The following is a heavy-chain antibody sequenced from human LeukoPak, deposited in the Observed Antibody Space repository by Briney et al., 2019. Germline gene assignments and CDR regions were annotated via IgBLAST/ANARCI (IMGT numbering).Heavy chain of an antibody. V-gene: IGHV3-49*04. Sequence: GGSLRLSCTASGFTFGDYAMSWVRQAPGKGLEWAGFIRSKAYGGTTEYAASVKGRFTISRDDSKSIAYLQMNSLKTEDTAVYYCTRLGYDKADAFDIWGQGTMVTVSS. CDR2: IRSKAYGGTT. J-gene: IGHJ3*02. CDR3: TRLGYDKADAFDI. D-gene: IGHD2-15*01. CDR1: GFTFGDYA.